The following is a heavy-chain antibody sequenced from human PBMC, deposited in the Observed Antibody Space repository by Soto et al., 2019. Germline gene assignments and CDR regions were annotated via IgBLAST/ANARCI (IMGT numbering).Heavy chain of an antibody. D-gene: IGHD5-18*01. J-gene: IGHJ6*02. CDR3: ARGTGYSYGKYYYYGVDV. V-gene: IGHV4-30-4*01. CDR1: GGSISSGDYY. CDR2: IYYSGST. Sequence: PSETLSLTCTVSGGSISSGDYYWSWIRQPPGKGLEWIGYIYYSGSTYYNPSLKSRVTISVGTSKNQFSLKLSSVTAADTAVYYCARGTGYSYGKYYYYGVDVWGQGTTVTVSS.